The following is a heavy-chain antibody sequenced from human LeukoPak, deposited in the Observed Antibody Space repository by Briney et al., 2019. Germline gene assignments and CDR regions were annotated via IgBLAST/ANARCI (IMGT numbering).Heavy chain of an antibody. Sequence: GGSLRLSCAASGFTFSSYWMHWVRQAPGKGLVWVSRINSDGSSTNYADSVKGRFTISRDNAKKTLYLQMNSLRAEDTAVYYCATSMDSSGYPLDYWGQGTLVTVSS. D-gene: IGHD3-22*01. CDR2: INSDGSST. V-gene: IGHV3-74*01. CDR1: GFTFSSYW. J-gene: IGHJ4*02. CDR3: ATSMDSSGYPLDY.